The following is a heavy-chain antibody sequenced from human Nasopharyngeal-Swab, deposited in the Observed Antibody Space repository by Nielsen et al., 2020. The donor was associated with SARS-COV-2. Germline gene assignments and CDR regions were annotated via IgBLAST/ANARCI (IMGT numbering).Heavy chain of an antibody. CDR1: GFPFSTYG. D-gene: IGHD2-2*01. CDR2: ISGRGDNT. Sequence: GGSLRLSCAASGFPFSTYGMSWVRQAPGKGLEWVSSISGRGDNTYYADSVKGRFTISRDNSKNTLYLEMNSLKTEDTAVYYCATILNVVEGVTQHYYDMDVWGQGTTVTVSS. CDR3: ATILNVVEGVTQHYYDMDV. J-gene: IGHJ6*02. V-gene: IGHV3-23*01.